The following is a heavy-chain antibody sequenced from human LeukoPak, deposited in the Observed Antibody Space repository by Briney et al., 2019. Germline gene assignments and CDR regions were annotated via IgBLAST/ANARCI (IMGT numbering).Heavy chain of an antibody. J-gene: IGHJ5*02. D-gene: IGHD3-22*01. V-gene: IGHV5-51*01. Sequence: PGESLKISCKHSGYNFASQWIGWVRQVPGKGLEWMGIINPGNSDIVYTPSFQGQVSFSADKSTSTVFLQWGSLKVSDSAMYYCSTRAFSDTSPVAWGQGTLVTVSS. CDR1: GYNFASQW. CDR2: INPGNSDI. CDR3: STRAFSDTSPVA.